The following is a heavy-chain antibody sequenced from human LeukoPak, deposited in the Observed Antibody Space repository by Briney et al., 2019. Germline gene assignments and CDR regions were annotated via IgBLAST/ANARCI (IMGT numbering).Heavy chain of an antibody. D-gene: IGHD3-9*01. V-gene: IGHV1-8*03. CDR1: GYTFTSYD. Sequence: VASVKVSCKASGYTFTSYDINWVRQATGQGLEWMGWMNPNSGNTGYAQKFQGRVTITRNTSISTAYMELSSLRSEDTGVYYCARAPYYDILTGYYAYYYYYYMDVWGKGTTVTVSS. CDR2: MNPNSGNT. CDR3: ARAPYYDILTGYYAYYYYYYMDV. J-gene: IGHJ6*03.